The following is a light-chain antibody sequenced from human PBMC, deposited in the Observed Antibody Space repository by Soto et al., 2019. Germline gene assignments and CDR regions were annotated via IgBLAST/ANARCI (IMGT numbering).Light chain of an antibody. J-gene: IGLJ2*01. V-gene: IGLV2-14*01. CDR1: SSDIGGYNY. CDR3: SSYNTTITVVV. Sequence: QSALTQPASVSGSPGQSITISCTGTSSDIGGYNYVSWYQQYPGKAPTLMIFGVSDRPSGVSNRFSGSKSGTTASLTISGLQAEDEADYYCSSYNTTITVVVFGGGTKLTVL. CDR2: GVS.